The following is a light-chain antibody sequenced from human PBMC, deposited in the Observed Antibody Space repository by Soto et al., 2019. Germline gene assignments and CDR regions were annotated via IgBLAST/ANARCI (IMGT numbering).Light chain of an antibody. CDR1: QSLVHSDGNTY. J-gene: IGKJ1*01. V-gene: IGKV2-24*01. CDR2: KIS. Sequence: DIVMTQTPLSSPVTLGQPASISCRSSQSLVHSDGNTYLSWLQQRPGQPPRLLIYKISNRFSGIPDRFSGGGSETDFSLTISRLEPEDSAAYYCHQYGSSPATFGQGTKVDIK. CDR3: HQYGSSPAT.